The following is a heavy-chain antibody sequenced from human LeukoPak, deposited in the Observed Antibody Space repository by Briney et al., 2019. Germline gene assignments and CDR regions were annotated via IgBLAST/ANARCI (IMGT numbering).Heavy chain of an antibody. J-gene: IGHJ5*02. CDR1: GYTFTSYD. Sequence: GASVKVSCKASGYTFTSYDINWVRQAPGQGLEWMGWINPNSGGTNYAQKFQGRVTMTRDTSISTAYMELSRLRSDDTAVYYCARGRGSYGENWFDPWGQGTLVTVSS. D-gene: IGHD1-26*01. CDR2: INPNSGGT. V-gene: IGHV1-2*02. CDR3: ARGRGSYGENWFDP.